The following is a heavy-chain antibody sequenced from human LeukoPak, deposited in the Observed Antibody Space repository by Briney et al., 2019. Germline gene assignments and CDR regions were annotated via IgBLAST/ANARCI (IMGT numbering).Heavy chain of an antibody. Sequence: GGSLRLSCAVSGVNFADYAMSWVRQAPGKGLEWVGFIRTKGHGGTAEYVASVIGRFTISRDDSKSTVYLQMNNLKPGDTAMYFCSRGYTSADWGQGTLVTVSS. J-gene: IGHJ4*02. CDR1: GVNFADYA. CDR3: SRGYTSAD. CDR2: IRTKGHGGTA. D-gene: IGHD5-12*01. V-gene: IGHV3-49*04.